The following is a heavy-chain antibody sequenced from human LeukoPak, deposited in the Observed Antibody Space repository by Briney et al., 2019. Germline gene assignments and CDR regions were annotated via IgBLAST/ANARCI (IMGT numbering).Heavy chain of an antibody. CDR2: IYHSGST. D-gene: IGHD3-22*01. Sequence: PSETLSLTCTVSGYSISSGYYWGWIRQPPGKGLEWIGSIYHSGSTYYNPSLKSQVTISVDTSKNQFSLKLSSVTAADTAVYYCAREGGDYYDSSGHFDYWGQGTLVTVSS. V-gene: IGHV4-38-2*02. CDR3: AREGGDYYDSSGHFDY. J-gene: IGHJ4*02. CDR1: GYSISSGYY.